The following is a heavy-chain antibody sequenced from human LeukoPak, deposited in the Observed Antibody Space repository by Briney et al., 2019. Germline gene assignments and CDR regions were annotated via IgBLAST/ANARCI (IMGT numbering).Heavy chain of an antibody. CDR2: ISSSSSYI. V-gene: IGHV3-21*01. D-gene: IGHD3-22*01. CDR1: GFTFSSYS. J-gene: IGHJ5*02. Sequence: GGSLRLSCAASGFTFSSYSMNWVRQAPGKGLEWVSSISSSSSYIYYADSVKGRFTISRDNAKNSLYLQMNSLRAEDTAVYYCAGPLGADYCDSSGSLGGPWGQGTLVTVSS. CDR3: AGPLGADYCDSSGSLGGP.